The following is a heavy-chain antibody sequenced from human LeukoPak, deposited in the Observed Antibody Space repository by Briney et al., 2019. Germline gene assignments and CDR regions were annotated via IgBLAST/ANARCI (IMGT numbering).Heavy chain of an antibody. Sequence: EASVKVSCKASGYTFTGYYMHWVRQAPAQGLEGMGWINPNSGGTNYAQKFQGRVTMTRDTSISTAYMELSRLRSDDTAVYYCAREREYPSGEMATAYYFDYWGQGTLVTVSA. V-gene: IGHV1-2*02. CDR2: INPNSGGT. CDR3: AREREYPSGEMATAYYFDY. CDR1: GYTFTGYY. D-gene: IGHD5-24*01. J-gene: IGHJ4*02.